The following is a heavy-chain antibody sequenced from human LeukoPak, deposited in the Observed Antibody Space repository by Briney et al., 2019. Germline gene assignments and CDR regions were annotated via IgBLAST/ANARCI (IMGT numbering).Heavy chain of an antibody. CDR3: ARIPAWLGAFGYFDV. CDR2: IKLDGSEK. CDR1: GFTFGKYW. V-gene: IGHV3-7*03. D-gene: IGHD3-10*01. Sequence: GGSLRLSCVASGFTFGKYWMSWVRQAPGKGLEWVANIKLDGSEKNYVDSVKGRFTISRDNTKNSLYLQMNSLRAEDTAVYFCARIPAWLGAFGYFDVWGRGTLVTVSS. J-gene: IGHJ2*01.